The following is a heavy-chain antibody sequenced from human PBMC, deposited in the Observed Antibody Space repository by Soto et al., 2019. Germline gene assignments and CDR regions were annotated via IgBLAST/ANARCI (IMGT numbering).Heavy chain of an antibody. J-gene: IGHJ4*02. V-gene: IGHV4-31*03. Sequence: PSETLSLTCTVSGGSISSGGYYWSWIRQHPGKGLEWIGYIYYSGSTYYNPSLKSRVTISVDTSKNQFSPKLSSVTAADTAVYYCARGGGYDYYFDYWGQGTLVTVSS. CDR1: GGSISSGGYY. D-gene: IGHD5-12*01. CDR3: ARGGGYDYYFDY. CDR2: IYYSGST.